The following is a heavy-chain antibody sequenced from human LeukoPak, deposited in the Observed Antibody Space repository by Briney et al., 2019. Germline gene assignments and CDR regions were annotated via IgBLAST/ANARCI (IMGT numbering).Heavy chain of an antibody. J-gene: IGHJ4*02. Sequence: PSETLSLTCTVSGGSISSYPWSWIRQPPGKGLEWIGFIYYSGSTSYNPSLKSRVTISVDTSKNQFSLKLSSVTAADTAVHYCARVDRSGSDYWGQGTLVTVSS. CDR1: GGSISSYP. D-gene: IGHD3-10*01. CDR2: IYYSGST. CDR3: ARVDRSGSDY. V-gene: IGHV4-59*01.